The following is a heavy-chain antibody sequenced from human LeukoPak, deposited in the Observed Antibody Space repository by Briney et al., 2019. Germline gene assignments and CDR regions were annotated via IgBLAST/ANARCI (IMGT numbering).Heavy chain of an antibody. Sequence: SETLSLTCTVSGGSISSYYWSWIRQPPGKGLEWIGYIYYSGSTNYNPSLKSRVTISVDTSKNQFSLKLSSVTAADTAVYYCARLDSPVITYAFDIWGQGTMVTVSS. CDR3: ARLDSPVITYAFDI. D-gene: IGHD3-22*01. V-gene: IGHV4-59*01. J-gene: IGHJ3*02. CDR1: GGSISSYY. CDR2: IYYSGST.